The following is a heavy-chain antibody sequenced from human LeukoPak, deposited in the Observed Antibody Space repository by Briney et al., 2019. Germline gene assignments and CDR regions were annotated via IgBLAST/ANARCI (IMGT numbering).Heavy chain of an antibody. CDR2: IYTSGST. J-gene: IGHJ4*02. D-gene: IGHD4-17*01. V-gene: IGHV4-61*02. CDR1: GGSISSGSYY. CDR3: ARDGDSGDYAY. Sequence: SETLSLTCTDSGGSISSGSYYWCWIRQPAGKGLEWIGRIYTSGSTNYNPSLKSRVTISADTSKNQFSLKLTSVTAADTAVYYCARDGDSGDYAYWGQGTLVTVSS.